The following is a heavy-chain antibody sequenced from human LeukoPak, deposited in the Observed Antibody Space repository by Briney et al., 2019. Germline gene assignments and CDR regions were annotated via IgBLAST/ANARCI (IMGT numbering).Heavy chain of an antibody. CDR1: GYTFTGYY. CDR3: ARDRGYSSGWYRN. V-gene: IGHV1-2*02. D-gene: IGHD6-19*01. CDR2: INPNSGGT. Sequence: GASVKVSCKASGYTFTGYYMHWVRQAPGQGLEWMGWINPNSGGTNYAQKFQGRATMTRDTSISTAYMELSRLRSDDTAVYYCARDRGYSSGWYRNWGQGTLVTVSS. J-gene: IGHJ4*02.